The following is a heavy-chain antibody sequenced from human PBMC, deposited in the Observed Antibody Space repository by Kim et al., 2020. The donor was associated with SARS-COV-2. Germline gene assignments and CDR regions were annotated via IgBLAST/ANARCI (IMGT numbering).Heavy chain of an antibody. J-gene: IGHJ6*02. CDR3: ARALSVAGFPPYYYYYYGMDV. CDR2: TYYRSKWYN. CDR1: GDSVSSNSAA. V-gene: IGHV6-1*01. Sequence: SQTLSLTCAISGDSVSSNSAAWNWIRQSPSRGLEWLGRTYYRSKWYNDYAVSVKSRITINPDTSKNQFSLQLNSVTPEDTAVYYCARALSVAGFPPYYYYYYGMDVWGQGTTVTVSS. D-gene: IGHD6-19*01.